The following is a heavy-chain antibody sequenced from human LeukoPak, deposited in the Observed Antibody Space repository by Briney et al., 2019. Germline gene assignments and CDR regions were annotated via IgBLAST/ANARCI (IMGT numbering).Heavy chain of an antibody. CDR3: ASESPIAAAGTNDAFDI. CDR1: GGSISSSSYY. CDR2: IYYSGST. J-gene: IGHJ3*02. V-gene: IGHV4-39*07. Sequence: PSETLSLTCTVSGGSISSSSYYWGRIRQPPGKGLEWIGSIYYSGSTYYNPSLKSRVTISVDTSKNQFSLKLSSVTAADTAVYYCASESPIAAAGTNDAFDIWGQGTMVTVSS. D-gene: IGHD6-13*01.